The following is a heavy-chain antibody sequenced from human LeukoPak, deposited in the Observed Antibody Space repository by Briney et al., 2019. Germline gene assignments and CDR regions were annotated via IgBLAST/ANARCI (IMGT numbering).Heavy chain of an antibody. CDR1: GGSISTSNYY. J-gene: IGHJ5*02. CDR3: AKGAGGFSYYNWFDP. V-gene: IGHV4-39*07. CDR2: IFYSGST. Sequence: PSETLSLTCTVSGGSISTSNYYWGWIRQPPGKGLEWIGNIFYSGSTYYNPSLKSRVTISVDTSKNQFSLKLSSVTAADTAVYYCAKGAGGFSYYNWFDPWGQGTLVTVSS. D-gene: IGHD5-18*01.